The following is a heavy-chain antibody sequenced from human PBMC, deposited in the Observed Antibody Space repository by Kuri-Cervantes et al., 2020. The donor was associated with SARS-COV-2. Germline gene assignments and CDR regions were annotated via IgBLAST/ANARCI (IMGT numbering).Heavy chain of an antibody. Sequence: ESLKISCSVSGGSISSRNFYWGWIRQPPGKGLEWIGNIYYSGSTYYSPSLKSRVTISMDTSKDQFSLKLSPVTAADTAVYYCARVLRTASFDFWGQGTLVTVSS. CDR2: IYYSGST. CDR3: ARVLRTASFDF. CDR1: GGSISSRNFY. J-gene: IGHJ4*02. V-gene: IGHV4-39*01. D-gene: IGHD3-16*01.